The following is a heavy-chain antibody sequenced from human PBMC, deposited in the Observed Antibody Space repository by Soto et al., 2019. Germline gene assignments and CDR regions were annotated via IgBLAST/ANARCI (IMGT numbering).Heavy chain of an antibody. CDR3: AKSYYYDSSGYLVY. Sequence: GGSLRLSCAASGFTFSSYAMSWVRQAPGKGLEWVSTIGGSGGSTYYADSVKGRFTIPRDNSKNTLYLQMNSLRAEDTAVYYCAKSYYYDSSGYLVYWGQGTLVTVSS. V-gene: IGHV3-23*01. D-gene: IGHD3-22*01. CDR1: GFTFSSYA. J-gene: IGHJ4*02. CDR2: IGGSGGST.